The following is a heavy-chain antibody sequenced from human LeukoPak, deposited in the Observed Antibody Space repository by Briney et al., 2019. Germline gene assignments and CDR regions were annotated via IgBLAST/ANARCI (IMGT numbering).Heavy chain of an antibody. CDR3: ATHRTTLYYYYGMDV. V-gene: IGHV1-18*01. CDR2: ISAYNGNT. Sequence: ASVKVSCKASGYTFTSYGISWVRQAPGQGLEWMGWISAYNGNTNYAQKLQGRVTMTTDTSTSTAYMELRSLRSDDTAVYYCATHRTTLYYYYGMDVWGQGTTVTVSS. CDR1: GYTFTSYG. D-gene: IGHD2-2*01. J-gene: IGHJ6*02.